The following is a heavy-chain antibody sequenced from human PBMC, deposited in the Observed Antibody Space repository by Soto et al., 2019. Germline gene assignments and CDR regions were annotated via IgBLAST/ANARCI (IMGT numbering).Heavy chain of an antibody. V-gene: IGHV3-23*01. CDR2: ISGSGATP. J-gene: IGHJ4*02. CDR1: GFTFNNYA. D-gene: IGHD2-15*01. CDR3: AKAGYCTGVSCYFYYFDS. Sequence: GGSLSLSCSASGFTFNNYAMAWVRQAPGEGLEWVSGISGSGATPYYADSVKGRFTISRDNSKNTLFLQMNSLSAEDTAVYFCAKAGYCTGVSCYFYYFDSWGQGTLVTVS.